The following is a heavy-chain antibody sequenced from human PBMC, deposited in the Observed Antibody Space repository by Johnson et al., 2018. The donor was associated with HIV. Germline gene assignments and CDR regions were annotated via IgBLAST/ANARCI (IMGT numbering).Heavy chain of an antibody. CDR3: AKDEALGWELDPDAFHI. J-gene: IGHJ3*02. CDR1: GFTFSDYA. D-gene: IGHD1-26*01. Sequence: QMQLVESGGGVVQPGRSLRLSCAASGFTFSDYAMHWVRQAPGKGLEWVAVISYDGSNKYYADSVKGRFTISRDNSKNTLYLQMNSLRAEDTAVYYCAKDEALGWELDPDAFHIWGQGTMVTVSS. V-gene: IGHV3-30-3*01. CDR2: ISYDGSNK.